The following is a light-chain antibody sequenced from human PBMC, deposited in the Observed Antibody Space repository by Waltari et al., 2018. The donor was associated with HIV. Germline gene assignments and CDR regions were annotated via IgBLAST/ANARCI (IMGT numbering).Light chain of an antibody. CDR1: SSDVGAYNY. J-gene: IGLJ2*01. Sequence: QSALTQPPSASGSPGQSVTISCTGTSSDVGAYNYVSWFQQHPGKAPKLMIYDVTKRPSGVPDRFSCSNAGNTASLTVSGLQAEDEADYYCASHAGSKDVFGGGTRLTVL. V-gene: IGLV2-8*01. CDR2: DVT. CDR3: ASHAGSKDV.